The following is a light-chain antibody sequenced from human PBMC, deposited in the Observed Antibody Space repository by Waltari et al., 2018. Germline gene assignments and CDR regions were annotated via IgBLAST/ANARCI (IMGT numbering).Light chain of an antibody. Sequence: QSVLTQPPSASGTPGTRVTLSCSCSTSNIGRNYVSLYQQFPGTAPKLLVYRNNERPSGVPDRISGSKSGTSASLAISGLRSEDEADYYCATWDGSLTAWVFGGGTKVTVL. J-gene: IGLJ3*02. V-gene: IGLV1-47*01. CDR3: ATWDGSLTAWV. CDR1: TSNIGRNY. CDR2: RNN.